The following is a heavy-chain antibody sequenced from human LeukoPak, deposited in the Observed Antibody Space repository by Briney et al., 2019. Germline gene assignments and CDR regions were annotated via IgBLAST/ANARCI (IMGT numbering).Heavy chain of an antibody. D-gene: IGHD5-18*01. CDR3: ARAGGYGLIDY. CDR2: IYYSGST. V-gene: IGHV4-59*12. CDR1: GGSINNYY. Sequence: SETLSLTCTVSGGSINNYYWNWIRQPPGKGLEWIGYIYYSGSTNYNPSLKSRVTISVDTSKNQFSLKLSSVTAADTAVYYCARAGGYGLIDYWGQGTMVTVSS. J-gene: IGHJ4*02.